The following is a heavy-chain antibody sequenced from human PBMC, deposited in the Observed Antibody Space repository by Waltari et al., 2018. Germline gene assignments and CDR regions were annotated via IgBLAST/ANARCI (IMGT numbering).Heavy chain of an antibody. Sequence: QVQLVQSGAEVKKPGSSVKVSCKASGGTFSSYAISWVRQAPGQGLEWMGIINPSGGSTSYAQKFQGRVTMTRDTSTSTVYMELSSLRSEDTAVYYCAREGFGGATSRYGMDVWGQGTTVTVSS. V-gene: IGHV1-46*01. D-gene: IGHD2-15*01. CDR3: AREGFGGATSRYGMDV. CDR2: INPSGGST. CDR1: GGTFSSYA. J-gene: IGHJ6*02.